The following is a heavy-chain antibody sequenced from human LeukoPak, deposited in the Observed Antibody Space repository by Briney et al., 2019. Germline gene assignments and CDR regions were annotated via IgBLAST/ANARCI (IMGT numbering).Heavy chain of an antibody. CDR2: ISYDATQK. J-gene: IGHJ4*01. CDR1: GFPFSDYT. D-gene: IGHD1-26*01. V-gene: IGHV3-30*04. CDR3: ARAPSAAWHNFDY. Sequence: GGSLRLSCTASGFPFSDYTIHWLRQAPGKGLEWVAVISYDATQKYYVGSVQGRFTISRDNSRNTLYLQMNSLRPEDTAFYFCARAPSAAWHNFDYWGQGTLVTVSS.